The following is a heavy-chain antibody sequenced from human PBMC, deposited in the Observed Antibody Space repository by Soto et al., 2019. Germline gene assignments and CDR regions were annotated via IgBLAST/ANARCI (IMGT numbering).Heavy chain of an antibody. CDR2: IYYDGST. Sequence: GSLRLSCAASGFTFSSYGMHWVRQAPGKGLEWIGSIYYDGSTYYHPSFRSRVTISVDTSKNQFSLKLSSVTAADTAVYYCARHWLIYHRSDYWGQGTLVTVSS. V-gene: IGHV4-39*01. D-gene: IGHD2-2*02. CDR3: ARHWLIYHRSDY. CDR1: GFTFSSYG. J-gene: IGHJ4*01.